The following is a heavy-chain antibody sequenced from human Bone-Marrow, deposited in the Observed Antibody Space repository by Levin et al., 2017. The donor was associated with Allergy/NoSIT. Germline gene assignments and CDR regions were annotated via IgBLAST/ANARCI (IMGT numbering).Heavy chain of an antibody. Sequence: GGSLRLSCEASGFIFSNSDMNWVRQAPGKGPEWVSYISRSSSHMYTADSLRGRFTIYRDNDKNSVYLQMNNLRAEDTAVYYCARDVTDRGRAGGMDVWGQGTTVTVSS. CDR3: ARDVTDRGRAGGMDV. J-gene: IGHJ6*02. CDR1: GFIFSNSD. D-gene: IGHD2/OR15-2a*01. V-gene: IGHV3-21*06. CDR2: ISRSSSHM.